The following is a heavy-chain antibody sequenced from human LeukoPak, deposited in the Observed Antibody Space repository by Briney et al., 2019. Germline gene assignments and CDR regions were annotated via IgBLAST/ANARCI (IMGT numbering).Heavy chain of an antibody. CDR2: IRYDGSNK. CDR3: AKDRERFLEWLFTGPAFDY. CDR1: GFTFSSYG. D-gene: IGHD3-3*01. V-gene: IGHV3-30*02. J-gene: IGHJ4*02. Sequence: GGSLRLSCAASGFTFSSYGMHWVRQAPGKGLEWVAFIRYDGSNKYYADSVKGRFTISRDNSKNTLYLQMNSLRAEDTAVYYCAKDRERFLEWLFTGPAFDYWGQGTLVTVSS.